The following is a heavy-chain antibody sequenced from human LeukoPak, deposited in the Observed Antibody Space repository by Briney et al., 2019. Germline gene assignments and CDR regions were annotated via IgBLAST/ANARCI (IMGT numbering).Heavy chain of an antibody. CDR3: VGDGHSNTGMNY. CDR2: IRSKANSYVT. V-gene: IGHV3-73*01. Sequence: GGSLKLTRATSGFTFSGSTIHWVRQAPGKGLEWIGHIRSKANSYVTIYGASVKGRFTISRDDSKNTAYLHMNSLKTEDTAVYYCVGDGHSNTGMNYWGQGTLVTVSS. J-gene: IGHJ4*02. D-gene: IGHD2/OR15-2a*01. CDR1: GFTFSGST.